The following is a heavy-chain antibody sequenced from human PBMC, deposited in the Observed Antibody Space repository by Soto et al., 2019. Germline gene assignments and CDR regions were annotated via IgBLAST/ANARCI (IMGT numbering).Heavy chain of an antibody. Sequence: SETVSLTCTVSGGSISRYYWSWIRQPAGKGLEWIGRIYTSGSTNYNPSLKSRVTMSVDTSKNQFPLKLSSVTAADTAGYYCARDLYSRRAFDYWGQGTLVTVS. D-gene: IGHD6-13*01. J-gene: IGHJ4*02. CDR2: IYTSGST. V-gene: IGHV4-4*07. CDR3: ARDLYSRRAFDY. CDR1: GGSISRYY.